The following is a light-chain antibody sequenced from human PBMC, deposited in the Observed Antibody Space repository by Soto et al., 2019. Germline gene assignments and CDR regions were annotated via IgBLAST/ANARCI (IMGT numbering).Light chain of an antibody. CDR3: QQYKSYST. CDR1: QRLNTR. J-gene: IGKJ1*01. Sequence: DIQLTQSPSTLSASVGDRGTLTCRASQRLNTRLAWYQQRPGKAPKLLIYDASTLESGVPSRFSGGGSGTEFTLTINNLQPDDLATYICQQYKSYSTFGRGTKVDIK. V-gene: IGKV1-5*01. CDR2: DAS.